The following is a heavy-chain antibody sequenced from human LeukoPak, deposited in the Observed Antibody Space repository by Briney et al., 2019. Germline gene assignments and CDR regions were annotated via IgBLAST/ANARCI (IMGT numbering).Heavy chain of an antibody. CDR1: GFTFNTYA. V-gene: IGHV3-48*04. D-gene: IGHD4-11*01. J-gene: IGHJ5*02. CDR2: ISGGSRTI. Sequence: GGSLRLSCAASGFTFNTYAMNWVRQAPGKGLGWVSYISGGSRTIYYADSVKGRFTISRDNAKNSLYLQMNSLRAEDTAVYYCARRATTEKLYWFDPWGQGTLVTVSS. CDR3: ARRATTEKLYWFDP.